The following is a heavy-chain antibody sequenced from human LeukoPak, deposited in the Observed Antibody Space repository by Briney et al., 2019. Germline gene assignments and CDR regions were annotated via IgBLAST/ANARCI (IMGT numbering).Heavy chain of an antibody. CDR3: AKGRAGNYDYDSSDY. CDR1: GFTFSSYG. D-gene: IGHD3-22*01. V-gene: IGHV3-23*01. CDR2: ISGSGSST. J-gene: IGHJ4*02. Sequence: GGTLRLSCAASGFTFSSYGMSWVRQAPGKGLEWVSAISGSGSSTYYAASVKGRFTISRDNSKNTLYLQMNSLRAEDTAVYYCAKGRAGNYDYDSSDYWGQGTLATVSS.